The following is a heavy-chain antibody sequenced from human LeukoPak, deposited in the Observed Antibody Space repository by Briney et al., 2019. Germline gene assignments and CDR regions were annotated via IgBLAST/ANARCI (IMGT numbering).Heavy chain of an antibody. Sequence: GGSLRLSCAASGFTFSSYWMSWVRQAPGKGLEWVANIKQDGSEKYYVDSVKGRFTISRDNAKNSLYLQMNSLRAEDTAVYYCARGYCSSTSCDYFDYWGQGTLVTVSS. V-gene: IGHV3-7*01. CDR1: GFTFSSYW. J-gene: IGHJ4*02. CDR2: IKQDGSEK. CDR3: ARGYCSSTSCDYFDY. D-gene: IGHD2-2*01.